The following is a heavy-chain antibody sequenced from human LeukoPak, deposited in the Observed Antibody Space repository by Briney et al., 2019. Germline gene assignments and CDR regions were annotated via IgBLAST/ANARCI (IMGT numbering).Heavy chain of an antibody. D-gene: IGHD2-2*02. CDR3: ARDSAYCSSTSCYNHYYYYGMDV. CDR1: GFTFSDYY. J-gene: IGHJ6*02. V-gene: IGHV3-11*06. Sequence: GGSLRLSCAASGFTFSDYYMSWIRQAPGKGLEWVSYISSSSSYTNYADSVKGRFTISRDNAKNSLYPQMNSLRAEDTAVYYCARDSAYCSSTSCYNHYYYYGMDVWGRGTLVTVSS. CDR2: ISSSSSYT.